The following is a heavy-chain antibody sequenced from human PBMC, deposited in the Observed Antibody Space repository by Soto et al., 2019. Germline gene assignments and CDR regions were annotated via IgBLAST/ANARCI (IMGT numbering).Heavy chain of an antibody. CDR3: ADGNGSDQYGDAFDI. J-gene: IGHJ3*02. V-gene: IGHV1-69*06. Sequence: QVQLVQSGAEVKKPGSSVKVSCKASGGTFSSYAISWVRQAPGQGLEWMGGIIPIFGTANYAPKFQGRVTINADKSTSTADMELSSLRSADTSVYYCADGNGSDQYGDAFDIWGHGTIVTFSA. CDR2: IIPIFGTA. CDR1: GGTFSSYA. D-gene: IGHD2-21*02.